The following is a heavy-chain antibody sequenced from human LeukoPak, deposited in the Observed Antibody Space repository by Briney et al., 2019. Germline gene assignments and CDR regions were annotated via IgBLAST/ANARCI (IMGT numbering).Heavy chain of an antibody. CDR2: IYYSGST. V-gene: IGHV4-39*07. Sequence: SETLSLTCTVSGGSISSSSYYWGWIRQPPGKGLEWIGSIYYSGSTYYNPSLKSRVTISVDTSKNQFSLKLSSVTAADTAVYYCARETEARYCSSTSCSHPFDYWGQGTLVTVSS. J-gene: IGHJ4*02. CDR3: ARETEARYCSSTSCSHPFDY. CDR1: GGSISSSSYY. D-gene: IGHD2-2*01.